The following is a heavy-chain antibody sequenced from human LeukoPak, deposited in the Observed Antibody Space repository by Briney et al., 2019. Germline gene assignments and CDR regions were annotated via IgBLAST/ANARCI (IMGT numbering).Heavy chain of an antibody. Sequence: ASVKVSCKASGYTFTSYYMHWVRQAPGQGLEWMGIINPSGGSTSYAQKFQGRVTMTRDMSTSTVYMELSSLRSEDTAVYYCAKTTLNAVITTWSGDYWGQGTLVTVSS. CDR2: INPSGGST. CDR3: AKTTLNAVITTWSGDY. CDR1: GYTFTSYY. V-gene: IGHV1-46*01. D-gene: IGHD3-22*01. J-gene: IGHJ4*02.